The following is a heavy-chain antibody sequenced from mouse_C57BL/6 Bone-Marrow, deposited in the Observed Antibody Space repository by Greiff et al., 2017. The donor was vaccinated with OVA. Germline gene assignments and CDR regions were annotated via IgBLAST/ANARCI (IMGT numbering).Heavy chain of an antibody. Sequence: EVQLQQSGPVLVKPGASVKMSCKASGYTFTDYYMNWVKQSHGKSLEWIGVINPYNGGTSYNQKFKGKATLTVDKSSSTAYMELNSLTSEDSAVYYCARREDYYGSRGYFDVWGTGTTVTVSS. CDR3: ARREDYYGSRGYFDV. J-gene: IGHJ1*03. V-gene: IGHV1-19*01. CDR2: INPYNGGT. D-gene: IGHD1-1*01. CDR1: GYTFTDYY.